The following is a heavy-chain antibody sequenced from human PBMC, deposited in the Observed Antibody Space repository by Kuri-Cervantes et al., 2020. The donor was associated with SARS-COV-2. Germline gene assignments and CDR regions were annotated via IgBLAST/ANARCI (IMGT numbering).Heavy chain of an antibody. CDR2: INPNSGGT. V-gene: IGHV1-2*02. CDR3: AREPYYGSARDYYGMDV. Sequence: ASVKVSCKASGYTFTGYYMHWVRQAPGQGPEWMGWINPNSGGTNYAQKFQGRVTMTRDTSISTVYMELSSLRSEDTAVYYCAREPYYGSARDYYGMDVWGQGTTVTVSS. D-gene: IGHD3-10*01. J-gene: IGHJ6*02. CDR1: GYTFTGYY.